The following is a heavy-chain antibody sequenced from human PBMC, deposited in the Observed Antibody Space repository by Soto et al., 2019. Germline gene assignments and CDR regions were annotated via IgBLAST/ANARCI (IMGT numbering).Heavy chain of an antibody. CDR3: ARHDGTAG. D-gene: IGHD5-18*01. CDR1: GGSVSINTYS. Sequence: QLQLQESGPGLVKPSETLSLTCTVSGGSVSINTYSWGWIRQSPVTGLQWIGSMYYRGSTYYNPSLRSLSSISVDTSKNQLSLSLTSVTVADTSTYYCARHDGTAGWGQGILVTVST. J-gene: IGHJ1*01. V-gene: IGHV4-39*01. CDR2: MYYRGST.